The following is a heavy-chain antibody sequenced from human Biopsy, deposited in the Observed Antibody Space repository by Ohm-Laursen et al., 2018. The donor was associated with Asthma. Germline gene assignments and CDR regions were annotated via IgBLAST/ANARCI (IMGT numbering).Heavy chain of an antibody. Sequence: ASVKVSCKAPGGTFSNFAISWVRQAPGQGLEWLGGIMTVFGTTNYAQKFQGRVTITADESTSTAYMEVTSLRSEDTAIYYCARCQVGYSSGWSLLLKKIYYSGMDVWGQGTTVTVS. CDR2: IMTVFGTT. CDR1: GGTFSNFA. D-gene: IGHD6-19*01. J-gene: IGHJ6*02. V-gene: IGHV1-69*13. CDR3: ARCQVGYSSGWSLLLKKIYYSGMDV.